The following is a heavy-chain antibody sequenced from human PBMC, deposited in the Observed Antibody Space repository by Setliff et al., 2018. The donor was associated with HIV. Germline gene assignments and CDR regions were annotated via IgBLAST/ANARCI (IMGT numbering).Heavy chain of an antibody. CDR3: VREGNSDAFDI. D-gene: IGHD4-4*01. J-gene: IGHJ3*02. V-gene: IGHV1-8*02. CDR1: GYTFTSYD. Sequence: GASVKVSCKASGYTFTSYDISWVRQATGQGLQWLGWMNPNSGKAGYAPNFQGRVTVTRNTSIRTAYMELSSLRSEDTAVYYCVREGNSDAFDIWGQGTMVTVSS. CDR2: MNPNSGKA.